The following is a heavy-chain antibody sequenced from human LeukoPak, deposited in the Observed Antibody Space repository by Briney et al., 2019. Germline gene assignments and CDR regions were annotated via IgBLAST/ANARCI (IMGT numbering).Heavy chain of an antibody. J-gene: IGHJ4*02. D-gene: IGHD6-13*01. CDR1: GFTFSSYS. V-gene: IGHV3-21*01. CDR2: ITSGGNYI. Sequence: PGGSLRLSCAASGFTFSSYSMNWVRQAPGKGLEWVSSITSGGNYIYYADSVKGRFTISRDSAKNSLYLQMNSLRAEDTAVYYCAKDFNLYSSSWYFDYWGQGTLVTVSS. CDR3: AKDFNLYSSSWYFDY.